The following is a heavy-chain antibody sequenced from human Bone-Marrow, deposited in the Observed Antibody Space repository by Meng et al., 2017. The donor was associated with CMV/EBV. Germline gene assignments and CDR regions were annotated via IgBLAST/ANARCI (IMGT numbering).Heavy chain of an antibody. CDR2: IWYDGSNK. J-gene: IGHJ4*02. V-gene: IGHV3-33*01. Sequence: GESLKISCAASGFTFSSYGMHWVRQAPGKGLEWVAVIWYDGSNKYYADSVKGRFTISRDNSKNTLYLQMNSLRAEDTALYYCARGTRGVEWLYWGQGTLVTVSS. D-gene: IGHD3-3*01. CDR3: ARGTRGVEWLY. CDR1: GFTFSSYG.